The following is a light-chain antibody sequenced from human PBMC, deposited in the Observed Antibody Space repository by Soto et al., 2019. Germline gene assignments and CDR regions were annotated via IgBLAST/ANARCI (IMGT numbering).Light chain of an antibody. CDR3: QQRANWPPKVT. V-gene: IGKV3-11*01. CDR1: QSVSSN. CDR2: DTF. J-gene: IGKJ4*01. Sequence: EIVLTQSPATMSLSPGERATLSCRASQSVSSNLAWYQQKPGQAPRLLIYDTFNRATGIPARFSGSGSGTDFTLTISSLEPEDVGVYYCQQRANWPPKVTFGGGTKVDIK.